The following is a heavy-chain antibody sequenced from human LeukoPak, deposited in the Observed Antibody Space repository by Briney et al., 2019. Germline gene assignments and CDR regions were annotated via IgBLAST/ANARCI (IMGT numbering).Heavy chain of an antibody. CDR3: AREGEAGGKDV. D-gene: IGHD3-16*01. J-gene: IGHJ6*02. CDR1: GFTFSSYE. Sequence: GGSLRLSCAASGFTFSSYEMNWVRQAPGKGLEWVSYISSSGSTIYYADSVKGRFTISRDNAKNSLYLQMSSLRAEDTAVYYCAREGEAGGKDVWGHGTTVTVSS. V-gene: IGHV3-48*03. CDR2: ISSSGSTI.